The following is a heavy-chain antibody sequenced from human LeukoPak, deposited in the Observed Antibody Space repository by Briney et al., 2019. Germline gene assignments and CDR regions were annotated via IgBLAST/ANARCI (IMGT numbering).Heavy chain of an antibody. J-gene: IGHJ5*02. D-gene: IGHD3-22*01. V-gene: IGHV1-2*02. CDR1: GYTFTGYY. Sequence: ASVKVSCKASGYTFTGYYMHWVRQAPGQGFEWMGWINPNSGGTNYAQKFQGRVTMTRNTSISTAYMELSSLRSEDTAVYYCARMSYYDSSGDNWFDPWGQGTLVTVSS. CDR3: ARMSYYDSSGDNWFDP. CDR2: INPNSGGT.